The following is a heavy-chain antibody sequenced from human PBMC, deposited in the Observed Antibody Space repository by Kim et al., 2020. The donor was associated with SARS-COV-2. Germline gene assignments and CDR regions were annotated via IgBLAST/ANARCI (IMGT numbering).Heavy chain of an antibody. CDR1: GFTFNAYA. V-gene: IGHV3-64D*06. CDR3: VKGLLVTPTSPFDH. CDR2: ITDNGGST. J-gene: IGHJ4*02. D-gene: IGHD2-8*02. Sequence: GGSLRLSCSASGFTFNAYAMHWVRQAPGKGLEYISAITDNGGSTYHADSMKGRLLISRDNSKNTLYLQMSSLRPEDTAVYYCVKGLLVTPTSPFDHWGRGTLVTVSS.